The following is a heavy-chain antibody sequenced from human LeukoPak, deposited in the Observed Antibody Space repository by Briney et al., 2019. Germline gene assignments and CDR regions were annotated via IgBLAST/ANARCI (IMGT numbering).Heavy chain of an antibody. Sequence: GGSLRLSCAASGFTFTSYAMSWVRQAPGKGLEWVSVIYSGGSTYYADSVKGRFTISRDNSKNTLYLQMNSLRAEDTAVYYCARELRDGYNLWGQGTLVTVSS. D-gene: IGHD5-24*01. V-gene: IGHV3-66*01. CDR2: IYSGGST. CDR1: GFTFTSYA. CDR3: ARELRDGYNL. J-gene: IGHJ4*02.